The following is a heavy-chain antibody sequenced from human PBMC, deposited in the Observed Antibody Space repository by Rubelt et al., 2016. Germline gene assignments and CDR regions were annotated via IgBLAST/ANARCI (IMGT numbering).Heavy chain of an antibody. Sequence: QLQLQESDPGLVKPSETLSLNCTVSGGSVSSSSYYWGWVRQPPGKGLEWIGSIYYSGSTYYNPSLKRRFTLSVDKSKNQFALRLASVTAADTAVYYCTRAFGYFYFGLWGRGTLVTVSS. CDR2: IYYSGST. CDR1: GGSVSSSSYY. J-gene: IGHJ2*01. CDR3: TRAFGYFYFGL. D-gene: IGHD2-15*01. V-gene: IGHV4-39*07.